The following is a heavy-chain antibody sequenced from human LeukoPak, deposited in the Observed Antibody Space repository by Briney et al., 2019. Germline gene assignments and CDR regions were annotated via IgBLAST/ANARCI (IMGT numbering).Heavy chain of an antibody. Sequence: GASVKVSCKASGYTFSGYYMHWLRQAPGQGLEWMGIIKPSGGSTSYAQKFQGRVTMTSDTSTNTIYMELSSLTSEDTAVYYCARGSSGSWNYFDYWGQGTLATVSS. CDR2: IKPSGGST. CDR3: ARGSSGSWNYFDY. J-gene: IGHJ4*02. CDR1: GYTFSGYY. D-gene: IGHD6-13*01. V-gene: IGHV1-46*01.